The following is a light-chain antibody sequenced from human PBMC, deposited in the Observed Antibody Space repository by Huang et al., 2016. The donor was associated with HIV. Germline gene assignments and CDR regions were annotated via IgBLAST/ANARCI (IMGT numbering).Light chain of an antibody. J-gene: IGKJ4*01. CDR3: QQYNNWPPLT. V-gene: IGKV3-15*01. Sequence: EVVITQSPAILSVSPGERATLSGRASQNVNTYLAWYKHNPGQAPRLLIDRASTRATGIPARFSGNGSETEFTLTISSLQSEDFAIYYCQQYNNWPPLTFGGGTKVEIK. CDR2: RAS. CDR1: QNVNTY.